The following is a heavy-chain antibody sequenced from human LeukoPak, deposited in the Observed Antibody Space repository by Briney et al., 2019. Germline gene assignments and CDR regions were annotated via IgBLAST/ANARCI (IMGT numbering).Heavy chain of an antibody. V-gene: IGHV3-33*06. J-gene: IGHJ4*02. D-gene: IGHD3-22*01. CDR1: GFTFSNYG. CDR3: AKGSGYYRRDFDY. Sequence: GRSLRLSCAASGFTFSNYGMHWVRQAPGKGLEWVAVIWYDGTNKYYADSVKGRFTISRDNSKNTLDLQMNSLRAEDTAVYYCAKGSGYYRRDFDYWGQGTLVTVSS. CDR2: IWYDGTNK.